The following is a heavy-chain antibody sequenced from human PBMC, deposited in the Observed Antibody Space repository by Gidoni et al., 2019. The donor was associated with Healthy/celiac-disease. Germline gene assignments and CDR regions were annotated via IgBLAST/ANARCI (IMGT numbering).Heavy chain of an antibody. CDR1: GFPFSSYA. J-gene: IGHJ3*02. CDR3: AREKRSIAVADDAFDI. V-gene: IGHV3-30*04. Sequence: VQLVESGGGVVQPGRSLRLSCAASGFPFSSYAMHWVRQAPGKGLEWVAVISYDGSNKYYADSVKGRFTISRDNSKKTLYLQMNSLRAEDTAVYYCAREKRSIAVADDAFDIWGQGTMVTVSS. CDR2: ISYDGSNK. D-gene: IGHD6-19*01.